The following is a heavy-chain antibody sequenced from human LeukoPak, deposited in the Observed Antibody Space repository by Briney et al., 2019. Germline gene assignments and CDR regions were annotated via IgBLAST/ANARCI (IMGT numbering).Heavy chain of an antibody. CDR1: GFTFNFYV. Sequence: GGSLRLSCAGSGFTFNFYVMTWVRQAPGKGLECVSGISGSGDTTYYADSVKGRFTISRDNSRNTLYLQMNSPRAEDTAVYYCAKDNVVKSPPSMDVWGKGTTVTVSS. D-gene: IGHD4-23*01. CDR3: AKDNVVKSPPSMDV. V-gene: IGHV3-23*01. CDR2: ISGSGDTT. J-gene: IGHJ6*04.